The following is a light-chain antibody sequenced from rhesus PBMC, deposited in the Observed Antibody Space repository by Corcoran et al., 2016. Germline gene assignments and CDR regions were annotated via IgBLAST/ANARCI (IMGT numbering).Light chain of an antibody. Sequence: QSAPTQSPSVSGSPGQSVTISCTGTSSDIGGSNRVSWYQLHPGKAPKVLIYEVIKRPSGVSDRFSGSKSGNTASLTISGLQAEAEAAYYCSSYATFNTFTFGSGTRLTVL. CDR2: EVI. V-gene: IGLV2-13*03. CDR1: SSDIGGSNR. CDR3: SSYATFNTFT. J-gene: IGLJ1*01.